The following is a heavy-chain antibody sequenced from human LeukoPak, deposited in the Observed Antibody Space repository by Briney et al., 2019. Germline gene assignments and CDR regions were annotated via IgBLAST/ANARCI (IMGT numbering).Heavy chain of an antibody. CDR2: ISYDGSNK. V-gene: IGHV3-30*03. CDR3: ARGGDSSGSIRSAFDI. CDR1: GFTFSSYG. J-gene: IGHJ3*02. Sequence: HAGGSLRLSCAASGFTFSSYGMHWVRQAPGKGLEWVAVISYDGSNKYYADSVKGRFTISRDNSKNTLYLQMNSLRAEDTAVYYCARGGDSSGSIRSAFDIWGQGTMVTVSS. D-gene: IGHD3-22*01.